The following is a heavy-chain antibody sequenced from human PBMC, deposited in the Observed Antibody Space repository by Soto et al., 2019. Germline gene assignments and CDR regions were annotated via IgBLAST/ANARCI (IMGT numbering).Heavy chain of an antibody. CDR2: ISWNSGSI. CDR1: GFTFDDYA. J-gene: IGHJ4*02. CDR3: AKDYSNYGAGGDY. V-gene: IGHV3-9*01. D-gene: IGHD4-4*01. Sequence: EVQLVESGGGLVQPGRSLRLSCAASGFTFDDYAMHWVRQAPGKGLEWVSGISWNSGSIGYADSVKGRFTISRDNAKNSLYLQMNSLRAEDTALYYCAKDYSNYGAGGDYWGQGTLVTVSS.